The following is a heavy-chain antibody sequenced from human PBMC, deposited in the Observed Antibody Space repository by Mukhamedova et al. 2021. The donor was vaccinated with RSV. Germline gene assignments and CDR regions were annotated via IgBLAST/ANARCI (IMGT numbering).Heavy chain of an antibody. D-gene: IGHD2-21*02. V-gene: IGHV4-31*02. J-gene: IGHJ5*02. CDR2: ISYSGSP. Sequence: GKGLEWIGHISYSGSPYYNPSLQSRVIISQDTSKNQFFLNLISVTAADTAIYFCARDGRGGCDDKNCYSWFDPWGQGTLVTVSS. CDR3: ARDGRGGCDDKNCYSWFDP.